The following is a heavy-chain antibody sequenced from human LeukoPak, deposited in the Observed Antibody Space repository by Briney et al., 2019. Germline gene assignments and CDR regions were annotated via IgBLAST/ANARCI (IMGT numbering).Heavy chain of an antibody. Sequence: HPGGSLRLSCAASGFTFSSYAMSWVRQAPGKGLEWVSAISGSGGSTYYADSVKGRFTISRDNSKNTLYLQMNSLRAEDTAVYYCAKSSDLYGSGSYGSQFEWGQGTLVTVSS. D-gene: IGHD3-10*01. J-gene: IGHJ4*02. CDR3: AKSSDLYGSGSYGSQFE. CDR1: GFTFSSYA. V-gene: IGHV3-23*01. CDR2: ISGSGGST.